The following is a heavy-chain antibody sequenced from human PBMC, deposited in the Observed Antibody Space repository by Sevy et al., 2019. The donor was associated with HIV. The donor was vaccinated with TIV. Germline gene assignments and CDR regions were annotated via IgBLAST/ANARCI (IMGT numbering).Heavy chain of an antibody. V-gene: IGHV3-23*01. CDR3: AKDGHAALFDRHDFWSGDAFDI. CDR2: ISGSGGST. D-gene: IGHD3-3*01. Sequence: GGSLRLSCAASGFAFSSYAMSWVSQAPGKGLESVSAISGSGGSTYYADSVKGRFTISSDNSKNTLYLQMNSLRAEDMAVYDCAKDGHAALFDRHDFWSGDAFDIWGQGTMVTVSS. J-gene: IGHJ3*02. CDR1: GFAFSSYA.